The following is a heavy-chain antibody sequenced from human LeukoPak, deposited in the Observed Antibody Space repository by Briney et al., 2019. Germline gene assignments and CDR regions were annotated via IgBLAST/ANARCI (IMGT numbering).Heavy chain of an antibody. CDR3: ARWTGSSGGVDY. CDR1: GGSISSGGYS. V-gene: IGHV4-30-2*01. Sequence: SSETLSLTCAVSGGSISSGGYSWSWIRQPPGKGLEWIGYIYHSGSTYYNPSLKSRVTISVDRSKNQFSLKLSSVTAADTAVYYCARWTGSSGGVDYWGQGTLVTVSS. D-gene: IGHD3-16*01. J-gene: IGHJ4*02. CDR2: IYHSGST.